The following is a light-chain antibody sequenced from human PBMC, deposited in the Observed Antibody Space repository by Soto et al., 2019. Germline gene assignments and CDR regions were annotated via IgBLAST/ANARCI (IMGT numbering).Light chain of an antibody. CDR2: DVT. J-gene: IGLJ1*01. CDR1: SSDVGGYNY. Sequence: QSVLTQPASVSGSPGQSITISCTGTSSDVGGYNYVSWYQQHPGKAPKLMIYDVTYRPSGVSNRFSGSKSGTTASLTLSGLQAEDEADYYCSSYTSTSTYVFRTGTNVTDL. V-gene: IGLV2-14*01. CDR3: SSYTSTSTYV.